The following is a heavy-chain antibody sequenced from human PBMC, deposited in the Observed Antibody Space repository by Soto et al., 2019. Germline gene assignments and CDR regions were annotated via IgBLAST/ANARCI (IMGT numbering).Heavy chain of an antibody. Sequence: EVQLVESGGGLVQPGGSLRLSCAASGFTFSSYSMNWVRQAPGKGLEWVSYISSSSSTIYYADSVKGRFTISRDNAKNSLYLQMDSLRAEDTAVYYCAGLPPTYYYYYGMDVRGQGTTVTVSS. CDR3: AGLPPTYYYYYGMDV. J-gene: IGHJ6*02. D-gene: IGHD2-15*01. V-gene: IGHV3-48*01. CDR2: ISSSSSTI. CDR1: GFTFSSYS.